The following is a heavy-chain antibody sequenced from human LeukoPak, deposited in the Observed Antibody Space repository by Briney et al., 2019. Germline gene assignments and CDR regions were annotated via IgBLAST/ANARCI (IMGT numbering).Heavy chain of an antibody. V-gene: IGHV3-33*06. J-gene: IGHJ4*02. CDR1: QFTFSHFS. Sequence: GGSLRLSCAASQFTFSHFSMHLVRQAPGKGLEWVAIIYSDATNQYYADSVKGRFTISRDNSRNTVYLQMNNLRAEDTAVYFCAKDAQRGFDYSNSLESWGQGTLVTVSS. CDR3: AKDAQRGFDYSNSLES. D-gene: IGHD4-11*01. CDR2: IYSDATNQ.